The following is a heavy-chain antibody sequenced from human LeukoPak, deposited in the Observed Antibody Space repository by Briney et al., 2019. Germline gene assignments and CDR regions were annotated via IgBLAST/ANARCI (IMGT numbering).Heavy chain of an antibody. J-gene: IGHJ4*02. D-gene: IGHD3-16*01. CDR1: GGSISSSSYY. CDR2: IYYSGST. CDR3: VRGSTLRHYQY. V-gene: IGHV4-39*01. Sequence: SETLSLTCTVSGGSISSSSYYWGWIRRPPGKGLEWIGSIYYSGSTYYNPSLKSRTTVSVDTPKNQFSLKLSSVTAAGTAVYYCVRGSTLRHYQYWGQGTLVTVSS.